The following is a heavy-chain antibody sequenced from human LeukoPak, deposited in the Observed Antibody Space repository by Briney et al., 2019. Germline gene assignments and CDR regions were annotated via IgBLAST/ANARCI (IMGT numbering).Heavy chain of an antibody. Sequence: GGSLRLSCAASGFTFSSYGMHWVRQAPGKGLEWVAFIRYDGSNKYYPDSVKGRFTISRDNSKNTLYLQMNSLRAGDTAVYYCAREDSYYYGLGSYPFDYWGQGTLVTVSS. V-gene: IGHV3-30*02. D-gene: IGHD3-10*01. CDR2: IRYDGSNK. CDR3: AREDSYYYGLGSYPFDY. J-gene: IGHJ4*02. CDR1: GFTFSSYG.